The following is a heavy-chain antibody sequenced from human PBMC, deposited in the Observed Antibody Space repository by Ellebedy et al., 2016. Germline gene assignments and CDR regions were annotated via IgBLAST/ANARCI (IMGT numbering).Heavy chain of an antibody. Sequence: GESLKISXAASGITLSNYAMNWVRQAPGKGPEWISFISRDGTYMNYADSVRGRITISRDNAKNSLSLQMDSLRDNDTAVYYCAKGAGSGSWLIDFWGQGTLVTVSS. CDR3: AKGAGSGSWLIDF. V-gene: IGHV3-48*02. CDR2: ISRDGTYM. CDR1: GITLSNYA. D-gene: IGHD3-9*01. J-gene: IGHJ4*02.